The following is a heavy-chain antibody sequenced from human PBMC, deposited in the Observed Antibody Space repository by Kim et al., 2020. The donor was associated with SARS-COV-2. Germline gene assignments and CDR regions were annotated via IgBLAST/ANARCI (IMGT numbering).Heavy chain of an antibody. CDR3: ARERGSIKIFGVWLPNGYFDL. CDR2: INTNTGNP. J-gene: IGHJ2*01. CDR1: GYTFTSYA. V-gene: IGHV7-4-1*02. Sequence: ASVKVSCKASGYTFTSYAMNWVRQAPGQGLEWMGWINTNTGNPTYAQGFTGRFVFSLDTSVSTAYLQISSLKAEDTAVYYCARERGSIKIFGVWLPNGYFDLWGRGTLVTVSS. D-gene: IGHD3-3*01.